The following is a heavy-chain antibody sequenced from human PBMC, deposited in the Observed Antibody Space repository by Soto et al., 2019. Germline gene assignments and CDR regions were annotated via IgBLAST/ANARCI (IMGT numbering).Heavy chain of an antibody. CDR1: GGSISSNY. J-gene: IGHJ4*02. V-gene: IGHV4-59*01. D-gene: IGHD5-18*01. CDR3: ARGEGYSYGLDY. CDR2: FYYSGST. Sequence: SETLSLTCTVSGGSISSNYWSWIRQPPGKGLEWIGYFYYSGSTNYNPSLKSRVTISVDTSKNQFSLKLSSVTTADTAVYYCARGEGYSYGLDYWGQGTLVTVSS.